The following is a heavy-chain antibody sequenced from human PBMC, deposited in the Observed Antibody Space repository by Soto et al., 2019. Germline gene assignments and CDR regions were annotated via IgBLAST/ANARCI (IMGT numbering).Heavy chain of an antibody. D-gene: IGHD1-20*01. CDR3: ARLSNYNWNYYGMDV. CDR1: GYTFTSYG. CDR2: ISAYNGNT. Sequence: ASVKVSCKASGYTFTSYGISWVRQAPGQGLEWMGWISAYNGNTNYAQKLQGRVTMTTDTSTSTAYMELRSLRSDDTAVYYCARLSNYNWNYYGMDVWGQGTTVTVSS. J-gene: IGHJ6*02. V-gene: IGHV1-18*01.